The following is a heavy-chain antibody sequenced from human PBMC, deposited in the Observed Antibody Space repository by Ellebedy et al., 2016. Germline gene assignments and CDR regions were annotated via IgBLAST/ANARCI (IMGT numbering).Heavy chain of an antibody. V-gene: IGHV4-31*03. CDR3: ARADPGNFDWLPPGGLIDY. CDR1: GGSISSGGYY. J-gene: IGHJ4*02. CDR2: IYYSGST. Sequence: SETLSLTXTVSGGSISSGGYYWSWIRQHPGKGLEWIGYIYYSGSTYYNPSLKSRVTISVDTSKNQFSLKLSSVTAADTAVYYCARADPGNFDWLPPGGLIDYWGQGTLVTVSS. D-gene: IGHD3-9*01.